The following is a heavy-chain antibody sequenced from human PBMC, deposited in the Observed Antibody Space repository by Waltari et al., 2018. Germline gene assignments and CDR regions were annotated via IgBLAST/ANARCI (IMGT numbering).Heavy chain of an antibody. CDR2: IWPDGSNE. CDR3: ASQSTTLFDY. J-gene: IGHJ4*02. V-gene: IGHV3-33*01. Sequence: QVQLVESGGGVVQPGRSLRLSCAASGFTFSRFGMHWVRQAPGKGLEWLAVIWPDGSNEYYVDSVKGRFTISRDNSKNTLYLQMNSLRAEDSAVYYCASQSTTLFDYWGQGTLVTVSS. D-gene: IGHD2-15*01. CDR1: GFTFSRFG.